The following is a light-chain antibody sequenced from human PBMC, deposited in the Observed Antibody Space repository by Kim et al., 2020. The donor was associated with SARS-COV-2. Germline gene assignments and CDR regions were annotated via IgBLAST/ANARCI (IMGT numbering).Light chain of an antibody. CDR1: SSDVGAYDY. Sequence: QSVLTQPASVSGSPGQSITISCTGTSSDVGAYDYVSWYQQHPGKAPKLIIYDVSERPSGVSYRFSGSKSGNTASLTISRLRAEDEADYYCSSYTTSTNWVFGGGTQLTVL. CDR2: DVS. V-gene: IGLV2-14*03. J-gene: IGLJ3*02. CDR3: SSYTTSTNWV.